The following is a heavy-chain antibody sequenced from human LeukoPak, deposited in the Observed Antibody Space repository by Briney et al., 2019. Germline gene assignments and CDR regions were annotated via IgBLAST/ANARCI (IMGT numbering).Heavy chain of an antibody. CDR3: AREKMIAAAGTRWFDP. D-gene: IGHD6-13*01. CDR2: IYHSGST. J-gene: IGHJ5*02. Sequence: SETLSLTCAVSGGSISRSNWWSWVRQPPGKGLEWIGEIYHSGSTNYNPSLKSRVTISVDKSKNQFSLKLSSVTAADTAVYYCAREKMIAAAGTRWFDPWGQGTLVTVSS. V-gene: IGHV4-4*02. CDR1: GGSISRSNW.